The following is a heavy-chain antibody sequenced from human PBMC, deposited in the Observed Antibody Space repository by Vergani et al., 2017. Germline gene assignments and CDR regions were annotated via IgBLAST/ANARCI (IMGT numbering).Heavy chain of an antibody. CDR2: ISYSGST. Sequence: QVQLQESGPGLVKPSQTLSLTCTVSGGSFSSRGYFWTWIRQHPGKGLEWIGFISYSGSTYYNPSLKTRITISEDTSKNQFSLKLSSVTAADTAVYYCARHNGEIAARPYGWFDPWGQGTLVTVSS. J-gene: IGHJ5*02. D-gene: IGHD6-6*01. V-gene: IGHV4-31*03. CDR1: GGSFSSRGYF. CDR3: ARHNGEIAARPYGWFDP.